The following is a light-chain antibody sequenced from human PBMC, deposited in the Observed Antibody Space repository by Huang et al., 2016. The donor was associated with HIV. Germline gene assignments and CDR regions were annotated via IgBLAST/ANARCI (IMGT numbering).Light chain of an antibody. CDR1: QSLSPTY. V-gene: IGKV3-20*01. J-gene: IGKJ1*01. CDR3: QQYVRSPWT. Sequence: EIVLTQSPGTLSLSPGERAALSCRASQSLSPTYLAWYQQRPGQGPRLLIYGTSTRATDIPDRFSCSGSGTDFTLTISRLEPEDFAMYYCQQYVRSPWTFGQGTKVEIK. CDR2: GTS.